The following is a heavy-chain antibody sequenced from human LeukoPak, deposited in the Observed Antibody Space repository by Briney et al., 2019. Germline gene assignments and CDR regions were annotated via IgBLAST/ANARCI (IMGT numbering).Heavy chain of an antibody. V-gene: IGHV1-2*02. CDR2: MNPDSGGT. J-gene: IGHJ4*02. Sequence: EASVKVSCKASGYTFTGYYMHWVRQAPGQGLEWMGWMNPDSGGTNYAQKFQGRDTMTRDTSISTAYLELSRLKSDDTAVYCCARDLLRDGYKPYWGQGTLVTVSS. CDR3: ARDLLRDGYKPY. D-gene: IGHD5-24*01. CDR1: GYTFTGYY.